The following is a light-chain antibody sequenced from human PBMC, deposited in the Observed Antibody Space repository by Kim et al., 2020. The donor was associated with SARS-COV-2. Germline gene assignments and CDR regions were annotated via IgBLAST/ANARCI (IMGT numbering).Light chain of an antibody. Sequence: EIVMPQSPATLSVSPGERATLSCRSSQSVSSKLAWYQQKPGQAPRLLIYGASTRATGIPARFSGSGSGTEFTLTITSLQSEDFAVYYCQHYNNWPLTFGGGTKVDIK. J-gene: IGKJ4*01. V-gene: IGKV3-15*01. CDR3: QHYNNWPLT. CDR2: GAS. CDR1: QSVSSK.